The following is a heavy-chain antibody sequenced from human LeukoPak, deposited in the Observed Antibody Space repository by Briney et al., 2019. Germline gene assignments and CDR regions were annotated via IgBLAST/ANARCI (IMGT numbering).Heavy chain of an antibody. CDR1: GFTFSSYW. J-gene: IGHJ4*02. D-gene: IGHD3-10*01. Sequence: GGSLTLSCAASGFTFSSYWMSWVRQAPGKGLEWVANIKQDESEKYYVDSVKSRVTISRHNANDSLYLQMHSLRAEDTAVYYCARERGSKCFDYWGQGTLVTVSS. V-gene: IGHV3-7*01. CDR3: ARERGSKCFDY. CDR2: IKQDESEK.